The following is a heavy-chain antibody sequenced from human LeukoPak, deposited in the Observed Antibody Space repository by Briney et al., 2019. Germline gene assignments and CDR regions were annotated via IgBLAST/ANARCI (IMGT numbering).Heavy chain of an antibody. J-gene: IGHJ4*02. CDR1: GFTIIKYW. CDR2: INQGGSEK. Sequence: GGSLRLSCAASGFTIIKYWMSWVRQAPGKGLEWVANINQGGSEKDYVDSVKGRFTISRDNAKNSLFLQMNGLRAEDTALYYCVPHYFDSSGYYHGYWGQGTLVTVSS. CDR3: VPHYFDSSGYYHGY. D-gene: IGHD3-22*01. V-gene: IGHV3-7*01.